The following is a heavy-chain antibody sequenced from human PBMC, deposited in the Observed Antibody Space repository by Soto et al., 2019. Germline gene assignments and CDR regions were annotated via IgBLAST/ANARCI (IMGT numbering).Heavy chain of an antibody. D-gene: IGHD3-22*01. CDR3: ARARLVVEGRFDY. CDR2: ISSTATYT. Sequence: GGSLRLSCAASGFSFSDYYMNWIRQAPGKGLEWLSYISSTATYTNYADSVRGRFTISRDSAKNSLYLDMNGLRTEDTAVYYCARARLVVEGRFDYWGQGTLVTVSS. V-gene: IGHV3-11*06. J-gene: IGHJ4*02. CDR1: GFSFSDYY.